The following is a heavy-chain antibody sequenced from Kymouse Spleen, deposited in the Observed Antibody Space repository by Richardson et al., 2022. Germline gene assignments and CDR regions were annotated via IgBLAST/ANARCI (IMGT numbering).Heavy chain of an antibody. Sequence: EVQLVESGGGLVQPGGSLRLSCAASGFTFSSYDMHWVRQATGKGLEWVSAIGTAGDTYYPGSVKGRFTISRENAKNSLYLQMNSLRAGDTAVYYCARGEYSSGWYFQHWGQGTLVTVSS. CDR1: GFTFSSYD. CDR2: IGTAGDT. D-gene: IGHD6-19*01. J-gene: IGHJ1*01. CDR3: ARGEYSSGWYFQH. V-gene: IGHV3-13*01.